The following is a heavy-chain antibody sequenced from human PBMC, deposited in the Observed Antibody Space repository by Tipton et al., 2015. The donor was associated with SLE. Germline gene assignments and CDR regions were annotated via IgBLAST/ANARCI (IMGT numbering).Heavy chain of an antibody. D-gene: IGHD3/OR15-3a*01. CDR3: ASVPRDLNY. CDR1: GFTFSSYA. J-gene: IGHJ4*02. V-gene: IGHV3-48*04. CDR2: ISSSSSTI. Sequence: SLRLSCAASGFTFSSYAMSWVRQAPGKGLEWVSYISSSSSTIYYADSVKGRFTISRDNAKNSLYLQMNSLRAEDTAVYYCASVPRDLNYWGQGTLVTVSS.